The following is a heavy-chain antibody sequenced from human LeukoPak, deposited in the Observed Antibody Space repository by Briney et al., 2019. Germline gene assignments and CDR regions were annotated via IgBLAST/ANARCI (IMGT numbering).Heavy chain of an antibody. CDR2: INDGGGGT. Sequence: SGGSLRLSCAASGFTFSGYCMSWVRQAPGKGLEWVSNINDGGGGTYYVDSVKGRFTISRDNSKNSLFLQMDSLRVEDTAMYYCARESTAGYNSSYYGFRNWGQGTLVSVSS. J-gene: IGHJ1*01. CDR1: GFTFSGYC. D-gene: IGHD6-13*01. CDR3: ARESTAGYNSSYYGFRN. V-gene: IGHV3-7*03.